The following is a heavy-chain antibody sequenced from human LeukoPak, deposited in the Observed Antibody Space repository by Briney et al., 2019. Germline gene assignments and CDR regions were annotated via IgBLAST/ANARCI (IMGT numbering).Heavy chain of an antibody. CDR1: GFTFSSYG. J-gene: IGHJ4*02. V-gene: IGHV3-30*02. CDR2: IRYDGSNK. D-gene: IGHD4-17*01. CDR3: AKDLVDYGDYSAVVY. Sequence: GGSLRLSCAASGFTFSSYGMHWVRQAPGKGLEWVAFIRYDGSNKYYADSVKGRFTISRDNSKNTLYLQMNSLRAEDTAVYYCAKDLVDYGDYSAVVYWGQGTLVTVSS.